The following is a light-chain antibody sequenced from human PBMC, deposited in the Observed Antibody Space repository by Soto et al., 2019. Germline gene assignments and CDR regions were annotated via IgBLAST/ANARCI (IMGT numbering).Light chain of an antibody. CDR1: QSLVHSDGIAY. V-gene: IGKV2-30*02. CDR3: MQGTHWPIT. J-gene: IGKJ5*01. Sequence: DVVMTQSPLSLPVTLGQPASISCRSNQSLVHSDGIAYFSWFRRRPGRSPRRLIYKVSNRDSGVPARFIGSGSGTDFALKISRVEAEDVGVYDCMQGTHWPITVGQGTRLEIK. CDR2: KVS.